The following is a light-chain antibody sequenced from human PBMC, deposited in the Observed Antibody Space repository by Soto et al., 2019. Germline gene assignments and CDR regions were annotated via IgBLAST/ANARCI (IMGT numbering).Light chain of an antibody. Sequence: QSALTLPASVSGSPGQSITISCTGTSSDVGSYNLVSWYQQHPGKAPKLMIYEGSKRPSGVSNRFSGSKSGNTASLTISGLQAEDEADYYCCSYAGSSTSLWVFGGGTKLTVL. CDR3: CSYAGSSTSLWV. J-gene: IGLJ3*02. V-gene: IGLV2-23*01. CDR1: SSDVGSYNL. CDR2: EGS.